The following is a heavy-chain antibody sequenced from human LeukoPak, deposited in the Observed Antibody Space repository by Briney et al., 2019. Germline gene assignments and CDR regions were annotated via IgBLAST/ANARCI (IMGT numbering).Heavy chain of an antibody. V-gene: IGHV4-38-2*02. CDR2: IYHSGST. Sequence: SETLSLTCTVSGYSISSGYYWGWIRQPPGKGLEWIGSIYHSGSTYYNPSLKSRVTMSVDTSKNQFSLKLSSVTAADTAVYYCARDTYYYDSSGYHVFDYWGQGTLVTVSS. D-gene: IGHD3-22*01. CDR3: ARDTYYYDSSGYHVFDY. CDR1: GYSISSGYY. J-gene: IGHJ4*02.